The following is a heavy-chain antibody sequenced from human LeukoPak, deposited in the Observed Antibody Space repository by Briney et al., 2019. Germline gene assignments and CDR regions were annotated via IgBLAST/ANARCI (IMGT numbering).Heavy chain of an antibody. CDR3: ASQLGDASDI. Sequence: GGSLRLTCAASGFTFSSYSMNWVRQAPGKGLEWVSYISSSSSTIYYADSVKGRFTISRDNGKNSLYLQMNSLRAEDTAVYYCASQLGDASDIWGQGTMVTVSS. D-gene: IGHD6-13*01. J-gene: IGHJ3*02. CDR1: GFTFSSYS. V-gene: IGHV3-48*01. CDR2: ISSSSSTI.